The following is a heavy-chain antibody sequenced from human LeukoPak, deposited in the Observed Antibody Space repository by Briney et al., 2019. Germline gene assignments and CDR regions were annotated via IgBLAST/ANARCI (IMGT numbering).Heavy chain of an antibody. Sequence: PGGSLRLSCAASGFTFSSYSMNWVRQAPGKGLEWASSISSSSSYIYYADSVKGRFTISRDNAKNSLYLQMNSLRAEDTAVYYCAGSLWFGDSGWFDPWGQGTLVTVSS. CDR1: GFTFSSYS. J-gene: IGHJ5*02. V-gene: IGHV3-21*01. D-gene: IGHD3-10*01. CDR3: AGSLWFGDSGWFDP. CDR2: ISSSSSYI.